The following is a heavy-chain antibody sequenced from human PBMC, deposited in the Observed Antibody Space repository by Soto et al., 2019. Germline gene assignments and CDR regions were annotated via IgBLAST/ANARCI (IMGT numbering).Heavy chain of an antibody. Sequence: SETLSLTCAVYGGSFSGYYWSWIRQPPGKGLEWIGEINHSGSTNYNPSLKSRVTISVDTSKNQFSLKLSSVTAADTAVYYCARSSVGYYDSSGYPNWFDPWGQGTLVTVSS. CDR1: GGSFSGYY. CDR2: INHSGST. J-gene: IGHJ5*02. CDR3: ARSSVGYYDSSGYPNWFDP. D-gene: IGHD3-22*01. V-gene: IGHV4-34*01.